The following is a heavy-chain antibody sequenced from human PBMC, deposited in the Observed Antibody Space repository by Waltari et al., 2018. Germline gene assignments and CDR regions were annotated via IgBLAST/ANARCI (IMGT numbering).Heavy chain of an antibody. CDR3: ARLMRYCSGSTCYPGGWFDP. CDR1: GYTFDSYG. Sequence: QAQLVQSGGEVKKPGASVKVSCKTSGYTFDSYGITWARQAPGQGLEYLGWISTYNGFTNYAQKFQGRVTMTADTSSTTVSMELRSLRSDDTAVYYCARLMRYCSGSTCYPGGWFDPWGQGTLVTVSS. V-gene: IGHV1-18*01. J-gene: IGHJ5*02. D-gene: IGHD2-15*01. CDR2: ISTYNGFT.